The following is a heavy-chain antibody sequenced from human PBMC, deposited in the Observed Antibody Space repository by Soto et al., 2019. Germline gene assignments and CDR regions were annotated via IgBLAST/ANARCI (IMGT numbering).Heavy chain of an antibody. CDR3: ARDGITGTRWGAFDI. CDR2: ISYDGSNK. CDR1: GFTFSSYA. V-gene: IGHV3-30-3*01. D-gene: IGHD1-7*01. Sequence: QVQLVESGGGVVQPGRSLRLSCAASGFTFSSYAMHWVRQAPGKGLEWVAVISYDGSNKYYADSVKGRFTISRDNSKNPLYLQMNSLRAEDTAVYYCARDGITGTRWGAFDIWGQGTMVTVSS. J-gene: IGHJ3*02.